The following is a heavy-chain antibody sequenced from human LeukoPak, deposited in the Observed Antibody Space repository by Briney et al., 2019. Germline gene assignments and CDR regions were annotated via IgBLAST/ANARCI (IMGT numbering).Heavy chain of an antibody. D-gene: IGHD2-21*01. J-gene: IGHJ4*02. Sequence: PGGSLRLSCAVSGITLSNYGMSWVRQAPGKGLEWVAGLSGSAGGTNYADPVKGRFTISRDNAKNTVYLQMSSLRAEDTAVYFCARRGFVIRSLLLVGFHKEAYYFDYWGQGALVTVSS. CDR1: GITLSNYG. CDR3: ARRGFVIRSLLLVGFHKEAYYFDY. CDR2: LSGSAGGT. V-gene: IGHV3-23*01.